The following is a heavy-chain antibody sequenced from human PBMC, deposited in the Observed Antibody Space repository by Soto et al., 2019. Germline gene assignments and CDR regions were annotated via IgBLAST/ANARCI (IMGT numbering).Heavy chain of an antibody. D-gene: IGHD3-22*01. Sequence: ASVKVSCKVSGYTLTELSMHWVRQAPGRGLEWMGGFDPEDGETIYAQKFQGRVTMTEDTSTDTAYMELSSLRSEDTAVYYCATGRLWRYYYDSSGYYPYWGQGTLVTVSS. CDR3: ATGRLWRYYYDSSGYYPY. CDR2: FDPEDGET. CDR1: GYTLTELS. V-gene: IGHV1-24*01. J-gene: IGHJ4*02.